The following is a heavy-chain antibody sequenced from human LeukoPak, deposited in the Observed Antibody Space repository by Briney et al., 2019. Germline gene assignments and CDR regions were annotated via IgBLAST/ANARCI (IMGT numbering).Heavy chain of an antibody. J-gene: IGHJ4*02. Sequence: GASVKVSCKASGYTFTSYGLSWARQAPGQGLEWMGWISAYTDSANYAQNLQGRVTMTTDTSTSTAYMELRSLRSDDTAVYYCAREGHNWDFDYWGQGTLVTVSS. D-gene: IGHD1-20*01. CDR3: AREGHNWDFDY. V-gene: IGHV1-18*01. CDR2: ISAYTDSA. CDR1: GYTFTSYG.